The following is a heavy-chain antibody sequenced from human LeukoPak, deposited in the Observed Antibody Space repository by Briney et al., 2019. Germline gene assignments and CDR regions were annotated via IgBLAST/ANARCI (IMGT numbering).Heavy chain of an antibody. CDR2: ISSSSSYI. CDR3: ARDSSGWYNPYYFDY. CDR1: GFTFSSYS. V-gene: IGHV3-21*01. D-gene: IGHD6-19*01. Sequence: GGSLRLSCAASGFTFSSYSMNWVRQAPGKGLEWVSSISSSSSYIYYAASVKGRFTISRDNAKNSLYLQMNSLRAEDTAVYYCARDSSGWYNPYYFDYWGQGTLVTVSS. J-gene: IGHJ4*02.